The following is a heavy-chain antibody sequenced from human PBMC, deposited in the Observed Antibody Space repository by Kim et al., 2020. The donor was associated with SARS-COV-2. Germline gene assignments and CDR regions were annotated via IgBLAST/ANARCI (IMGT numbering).Heavy chain of an antibody. CDR3: TRGRWQPFGSLAS. CDR1: NVSISSADYF. Sequence: SETLSLTCTVSNVSISSADYFWSWVRQSPGKGLEWIGYIYYSGTTQYNPSLQGRVVISLDTYKNQFSLRLNAATAADTAVFFCTRGRWQPFGSLASGGQGTLVSVSS. D-gene: IGHD3-10*01. CDR2: IYYSGTT. J-gene: IGHJ4*02. V-gene: IGHV4-30-4*08.